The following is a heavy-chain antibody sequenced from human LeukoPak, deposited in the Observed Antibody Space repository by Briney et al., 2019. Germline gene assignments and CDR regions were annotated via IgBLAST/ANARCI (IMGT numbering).Heavy chain of an antibody. CDR1: GGSISSSNW. V-gene: IGHV4-4*02. CDR3: ARGRLTYDILTGGYYFDY. D-gene: IGHD3-9*01. J-gene: IGHJ4*02. Sequence: SGTLSLTCAVSGGSISSSNWWSWVRQPPGKGLEWIGEINHSGSTNYNPSLKSRVTISVDTSKNQFSLKLSSVTAADTAVYYCARGRLTYDILTGGYYFDYWGQGTLVTVSS. CDR2: INHSGST.